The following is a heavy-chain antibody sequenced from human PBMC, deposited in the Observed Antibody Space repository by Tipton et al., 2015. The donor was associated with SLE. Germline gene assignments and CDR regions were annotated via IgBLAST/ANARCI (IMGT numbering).Heavy chain of an antibody. J-gene: IGHJ2*01. V-gene: IGHV4-4*07. CDR2: IYTNENT. Sequence: TLSLTCTVSGGSISSYYWSCCRPHPGGGLEWIGGIYTNENTNHNPSLQSRVTMSVDTTKNHFSLRLISVPAADAAVYYCARDFLNRGTTVHYYFDLWGRGTLVTVSS. D-gene: IGHD4-11*01. CDR1: GGSISSYY. CDR3: ARDFLNRGTTVHYYFDL.